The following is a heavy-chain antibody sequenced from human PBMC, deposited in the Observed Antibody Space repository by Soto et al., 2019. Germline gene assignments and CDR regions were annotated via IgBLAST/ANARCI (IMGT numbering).Heavy chain of an antibody. CDR3: ARHQEIAARPIENWFDP. CDR1: GYSFTSYW. Sequence: LKISCKGSGYSFTSYWISWVRQMPGKGLEWMGRIDPSDSYTNYSPSFQGHVTISADKSISTAYLQWSSLKASDTAMHYCARHQEIAARPIENWFDPWGQGTLVTVPQ. J-gene: IGHJ5*02. V-gene: IGHV5-10-1*01. D-gene: IGHD6-6*01. CDR2: IDPSDSYT.